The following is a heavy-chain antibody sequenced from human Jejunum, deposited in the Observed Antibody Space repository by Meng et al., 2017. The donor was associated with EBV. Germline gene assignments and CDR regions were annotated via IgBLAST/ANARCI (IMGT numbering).Heavy chain of an antibody. J-gene: IGHJ4*02. Sequence: EGQLLGSGGGLVQPGGSLRLSCAASGFTFSRYAMNWVRQAPGKGLEWVSSISGSDSSTYYGDSVKGRFTISRDNSKNTLYLQMNSLRAEDAAVYYCVKDDLGSYDYWGQGTLVTVSS. D-gene: IGHD5-18*01. CDR2: ISGSDSST. V-gene: IGHV3-23*01. CDR1: GFTFSRYA. CDR3: VKDDLGSYDY.